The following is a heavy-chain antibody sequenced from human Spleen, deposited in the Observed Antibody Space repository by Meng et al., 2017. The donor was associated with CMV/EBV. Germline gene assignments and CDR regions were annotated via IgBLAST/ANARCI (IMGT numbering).Heavy chain of an antibody. V-gene: IGHV3-48*03. CDR2: ISTISSTI. Sequence: GGSLRLSCTASGFTFSGYEMNWVRQAPGKGLEWISYISTISSTIYYADSVKGRFTMSRDNAKNSLYLQMNSLKTEDTAVYYCTTWSHLPIWGQGTLVTVSS. CDR3: TTWSHLPI. D-gene: IGHD1-14*01. J-gene: IGHJ4*02. CDR1: GFTFSGYE.